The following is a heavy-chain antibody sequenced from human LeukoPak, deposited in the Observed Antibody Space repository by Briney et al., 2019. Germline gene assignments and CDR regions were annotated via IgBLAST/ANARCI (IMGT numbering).Heavy chain of an antibody. CDR2: ISSSSSYI. CDR1: GFTFSSYS. V-gene: IGHV3-21*01. D-gene: IGHD6-19*01. Sequence: GGSLRLSCAASGFTFSSYSMNWVRQAPGKGLEWVSSISSSSSYIYYAYSVKGRFTISRDNAKNSLYLQMNSLRAEDTAVYYCARDSSGWYRRGSYYFDYWGQGTLVTVSS. J-gene: IGHJ4*02. CDR3: ARDSSGWYRRGSYYFDY.